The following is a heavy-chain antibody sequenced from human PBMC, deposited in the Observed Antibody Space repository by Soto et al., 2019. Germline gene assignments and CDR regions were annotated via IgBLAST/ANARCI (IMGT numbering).Heavy chain of an antibody. CDR2: TSYDGSSK. V-gene: IGHV3-30-3*01. Sequence: VGSLRLSCAASGFTFSNYVMHWVRQAPGKGLEWVAVTSYDGSSKNYADSVKGRFTISRDNSKHTLYLQMNSLRAEDTAVYYCARDLKETGYDYYGMDVWGQGTTVTVSS. J-gene: IGHJ6*02. CDR3: ARDLKETGYDYYGMDV. CDR1: GFTFSNYV.